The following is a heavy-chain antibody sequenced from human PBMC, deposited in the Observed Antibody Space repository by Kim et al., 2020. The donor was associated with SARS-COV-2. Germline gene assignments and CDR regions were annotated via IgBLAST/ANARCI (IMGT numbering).Heavy chain of an antibody. CDR2: IYYSGST. J-gene: IGHJ5*02. Sequence: SETLSLTCTVSGGSVSSGSYYWSWIRQPPGKGLEWIGYIYYSGSTNYNPSLKSRVTISVDTSKNQFSLKLSSVTAADTAVYYCARVRDEGKWFDPWGQGTLVTVSS. CDR1: GGSVSSGSYY. CDR3: ARVRDEGKWFDP. V-gene: IGHV4-61*01.